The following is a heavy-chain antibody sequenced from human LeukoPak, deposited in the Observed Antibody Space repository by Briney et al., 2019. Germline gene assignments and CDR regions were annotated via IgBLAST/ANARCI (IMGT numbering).Heavy chain of an antibody. CDR1: GDSISSYY. CDR3: ARLTMGYYGSSGYFPYYFDY. V-gene: IGHV4-59*08. J-gene: IGHJ4*02. D-gene: IGHD3-22*01. CDR2: ISYSGST. Sequence: PSETLSLTCTVSGDSISSYYWSWIRQPPGKGLEWIGYISYSGSTNYNPSLKSRVTISVDPSNNQFSLKLSSVTAADTAVYYCARLTMGYYGSSGYFPYYFDYWGQGTLVTVSS.